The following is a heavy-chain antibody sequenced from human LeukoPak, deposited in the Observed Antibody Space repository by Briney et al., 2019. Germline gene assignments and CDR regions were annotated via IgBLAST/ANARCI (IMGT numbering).Heavy chain of an antibody. CDR2: IKQDGSEK. V-gene: IGHV3-7*01. Sequence: PGGSLRLSCAASGFTFSSYWMSWVRQAPGKGLEWVANIKQDGSEKYYVDSVKGRFTISRDNAKNSLYLRMNSLRAEDTAVYYCARDRAARTEWLRLTYWGQGTLVTVSS. J-gene: IGHJ4*02. D-gene: IGHD5-12*01. CDR3: ARDRAARTEWLRLTY. CDR1: GFTFSSYW.